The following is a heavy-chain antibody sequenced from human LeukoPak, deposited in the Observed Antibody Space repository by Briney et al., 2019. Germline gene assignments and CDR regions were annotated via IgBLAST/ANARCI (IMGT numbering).Heavy chain of an antibody. CDR3: ARERGQYPSYGMDV. CDR2: ISSSAIRI. D-gene: IGHD3-10*01. V-gene: IGHV3-48*03. Sequence: GGSLRLSCAASGFTFSSYEMNWVRQAPGKGLEWVSYISSSAIRIYYVDSVKGRFTISRDNAKNSLYLQMNSLRAEDTAVYYCARERGQYPSYGMDVWGQGTTVTVSS. CDR1: GFTFSSYE. J-gene: IGHJ6*02.